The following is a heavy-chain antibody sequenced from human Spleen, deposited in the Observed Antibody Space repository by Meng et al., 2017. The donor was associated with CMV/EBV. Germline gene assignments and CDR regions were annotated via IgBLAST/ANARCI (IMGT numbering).Heavy chain of an antibody. Sequence: GESLKISCAASGFTFSNAWMSWVRQAPGKGLEWVGRIKSKTDGGTTDYAAPVKGRFTISRDNAKNSLYLQMNTLSAEDTAVYHCARDVGIERYYFDSWGQGTLVTVSS. V-gene: IGHV3-15*01. D-gene: IGHD5-24*01. CDR2: IKSKTDGGTT. CDR1: GFTFSNAW. J-gene: IGHJ4*02. CDR3: ARDVGIERYYFDS.